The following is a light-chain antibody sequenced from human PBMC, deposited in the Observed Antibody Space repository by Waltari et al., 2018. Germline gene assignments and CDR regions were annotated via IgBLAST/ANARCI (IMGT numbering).Light chain of an antibody. J-gene: IGLJ3*02. CDR3: CSYAGSSTWV. CDR1: SSDVGSYNL. CDR2: EVS. V-gene: IGLV2-23*02. Sequence: QSALTQPASVSGSPGPSITISCTGTSSDVGSYNLVSWYQQHPGKAPKLMIYEVSKRPSGVSHRFSGSKSGNTASLTISGLQAEDEADYYCCSYAGSSTWVFGGGTKLTVL.